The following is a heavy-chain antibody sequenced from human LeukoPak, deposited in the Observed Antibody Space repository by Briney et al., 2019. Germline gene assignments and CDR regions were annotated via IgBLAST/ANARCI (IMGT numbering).Heavy chain of an antibody. J-gene: IGHJ4*02. D-gene: IGHD1-1*01. CDR1: GFTFSSYA. CDR2: ISYDGGNK. Sequence: GRSLRLSCAASGFTFSSYAMHWVRQAPGKGLEWVAVISYDGGNKYYADSVKGRFTISRDNSKNTLYLQMNSLRAEDTAVYYCARDGTALDYWGQGTLVTVSS. V-gene: IGHV3-30-3*01. CDR3: ARDGTALDY.